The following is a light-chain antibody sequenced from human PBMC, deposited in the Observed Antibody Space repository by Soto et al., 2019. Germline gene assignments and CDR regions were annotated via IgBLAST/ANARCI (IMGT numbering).Light chain of an antibody. Sequence: EIVLTQSPGTLSLSPGERATLSCRASHSVSSSYLAWYQQKPGQAPRLLIYGASSRATGIPDRFSGSGSGTDFTLTISRLEPEDFAVYYCQQYGSSPPVTFGQGTKVDNK. V-gene: IGKV3-20*01. CDR1: HSVSSSY. J-gene: IGKJ1*01. CDR2: GAS. CDR3: QQYGSSPPVT.